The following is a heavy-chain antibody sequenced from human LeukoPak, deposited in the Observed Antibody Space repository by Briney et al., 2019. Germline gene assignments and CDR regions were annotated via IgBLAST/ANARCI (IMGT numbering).Heavy chain of an antibody. V-gene: IGHV5-10-1*01. CDR3: ARRPNYDILTGYYNSHDAFDI. J-gene: IGHJ3*02. CDR1: GSSFTSYW. Sequence: GESLRISCKGSGSSFTSYWISWVRQMPGKGVEWMGRIDPSDSYTNYSPSFQGHVTISADKSISTAYLQWSSLKASDTAMYYCARRPNYDILTGYYNSHDAFDIWGQGTMVTVSS. CDR2: IDPSDSYT. D-gene: IGHD3-9*01.